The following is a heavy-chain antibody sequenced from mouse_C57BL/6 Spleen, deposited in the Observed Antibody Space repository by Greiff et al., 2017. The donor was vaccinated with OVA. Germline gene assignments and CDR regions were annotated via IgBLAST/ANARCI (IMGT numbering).Heavy chain of an antibody. CDR2: IYPGDGDT. CDR1: GYAFSSSW. J-gene: IGHJ4*01. D-gene: IGHD1-1*01. V-gene: IGHV1-82*01. CDR3: ARRAYGSSYWNAMDY. Sequence: QVQLKQSGPELVKPGASVKISCKASGYAFSSSWMNWVKQRPGKGLEWIGRIYPGDGDTNYNGKFKGKATLTADKSSSTAYMQLSSLTSEDSAVYFCARRAYGSSYWNAMDYWGQGTSVTVSS.